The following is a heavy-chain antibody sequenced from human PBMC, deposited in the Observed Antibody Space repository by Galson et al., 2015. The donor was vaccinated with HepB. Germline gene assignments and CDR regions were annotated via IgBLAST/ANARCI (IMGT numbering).Heavy chain of an antibody. CDR1: GGSISSYY. D-gene: IGHD6-13*01. CDR3: ARRSVLAAGLGRLYYYYGMDV. CDR2: IYYSGST. V-gene: IGHV4-59*08. Sequence: ETLSLTCTVSGGSISSYYWSWIRQPPGKGLEWLGYIYYSGSTNYNPSLKSRVTISVDTSKNQFSLKLSSVTAADTAVYYCARRSVLAAGLGRLYYYYGMDVWGQGTTVTVSS. J-gene: IGHJ6*02.